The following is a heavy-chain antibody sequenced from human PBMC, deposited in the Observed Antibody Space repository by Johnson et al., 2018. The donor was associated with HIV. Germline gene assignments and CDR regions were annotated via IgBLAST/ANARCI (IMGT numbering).Heavy chain of an antibody. J-gene: IGHJ3*01. CDR3: ARGIVEVQPRYRLLRDDVFDV. Sequence: VQVVESGGGLVQPGGSLRLSCAASGFTFSSYAMSWVRQAPGKGLEWVSAISGTGGSTYYADSVKGRFTISRDPSKNSLYLQKDSLTAKDTALYYSARGIVEVQPRYRLLRDDVFDVWGQGTMVTVSS. CDR1: GFTFSSYA. D-gene: IGHD2-15*01. CDR2: ISGTGGST. V-gene: IGHV3-23*04.